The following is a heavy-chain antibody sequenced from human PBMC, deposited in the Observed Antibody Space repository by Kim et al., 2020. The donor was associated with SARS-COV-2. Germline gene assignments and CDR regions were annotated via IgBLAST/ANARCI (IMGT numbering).Heavy chain of an antibody. J-gene: IGHJ6*02. Sequence: SDTLSLTCTVSGGSISSGGYYWSWIRQHPGKGLEWIGYIYYSGSTYYNPSLKSRVTISVDTSKNQFSLKLSSVTAADTAVYYCARDDYYDSSGYYRGMDVWGQGTTVTVSS. CDR3: ARDDYYDSSGYYRGMDV. D-gene: IGHD3-22*01. CDR2: IYYSGST. V-gene: IGHV4-31*03. CDR1: GGSISSGGYY.